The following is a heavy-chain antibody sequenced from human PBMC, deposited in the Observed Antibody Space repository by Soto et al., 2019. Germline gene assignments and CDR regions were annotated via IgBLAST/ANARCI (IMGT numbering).Heavy chain of an antibody. Sequence: QVQLVQSGAEVKKPGASVKVSCKASGYTFISYAISWVRHVPGQGLEWMGRITTYNGNTDYASKFQDRVTLTTDTSTNTAYMDLRSLTADDTAVYYCARDGMGTLVGGMDVWGQGTTVTVSS. J-gene: IGHJ6*02. V-gene: IGHV1-18*01. CDR3: ARDGMGTLVGGMDV. CDR2: ITTYNGNT. D-gene: IGHD6-6*01. CDR1: GYTFISYA.